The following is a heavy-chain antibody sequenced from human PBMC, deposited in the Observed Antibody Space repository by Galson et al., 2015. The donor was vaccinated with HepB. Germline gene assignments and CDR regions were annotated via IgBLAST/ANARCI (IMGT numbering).Heavy chain of an antibody. CDR2: IYSGGST. CDR1: GFTVSSNY. V-gene: IGHV3-66*02. CDR3: ASGRDGPHGAFDI. Sequence: SLRLSCAASGFTVSSNYMSWVRQAPGKGLEWVSVIYSGGSTYYADSVKGRFTISRDNSKNTLYLQMNSLRAEDTAVYYCASGRDGPHGAFDIWGQGTMVTVSS. D-gene: IGHD5-24*01. J-gene: IGHJ3*02.